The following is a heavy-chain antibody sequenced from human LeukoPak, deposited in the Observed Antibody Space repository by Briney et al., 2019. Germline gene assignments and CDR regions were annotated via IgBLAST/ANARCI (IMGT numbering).Heavy chain of an antibody. CDR2: IRYDGSNK. J-gene: IGHJ4*02. CDR1: GFTFSNFA. Sequence: GGSLRLSCAASGFTFSNFAMHWVRQAPGKGLEWVAFIRYDGSNKYYADSVKGRFTISRDNSKNTLYLQMNSLRAEDTAVYYCAKDLGYSYGFDYWGQGTLVTVSS. V-gene: IGHV3-30*02. D-gene: IGHD5-18*01. CDR3: AKDLGYSYGFDY.